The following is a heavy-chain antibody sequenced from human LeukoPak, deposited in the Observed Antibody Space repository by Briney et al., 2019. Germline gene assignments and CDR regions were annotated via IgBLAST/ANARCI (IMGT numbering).Heavy chain of an antibody. Sequence: PSETLSLTCAAYGGSFSGYYWSWIRQSPGKGLEWIGEINHRGTTKYNASLESRVTISLDTSKNQFSLEVTSVTAADTATYYCARGSSYGASGYPYFDHWGQGTLVPVSS. D-gene: IGHD3-22*01. CDR3: ARGSSYGASGYPYFDH. CDR2: INHRGTT. J-gene: IGHJ4*02. V-gene: IGHV4-34*01. CDR1: GGSFSGYY.